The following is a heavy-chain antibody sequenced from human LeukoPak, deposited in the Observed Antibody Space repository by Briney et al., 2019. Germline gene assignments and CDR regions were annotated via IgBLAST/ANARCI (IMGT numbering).Heavy chain of an antibody. CDR1: GYTLTGYY. CDR2: INPNSGGT. Sequence: ASVKVSCKASGYTLTGYYMHWVRQAPGQGLEWMGWINPNSGGTNYAQKFQGRVTMTRDTSISTAYMELSRLRSDDTAVYYCARVGLGVTPYYYMDVWGKGTTVTVSS. J-gene: IGHJ6*03. D-gene: IGHD3-22*01. V-gene: IGHV1-2*02. CDR3: ARVGLGVTPYYYMDV.